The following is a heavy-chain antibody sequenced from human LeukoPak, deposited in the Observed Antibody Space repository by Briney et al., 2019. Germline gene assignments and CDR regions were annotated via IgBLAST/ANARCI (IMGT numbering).Heavy chain of an antibody. V-gene: IGHV3-66*01. CDR2: LYIDGTT. J-gene: IGHJ6*02. Sequence: GGSLRLSCATSRFTVSTYYMSWVRHAPGQGLWCVSVLYIDGTTYYVDSVRGRFTISRDISKNTLYLQMNSLRAEDSALYFCAREPYYYDDNGYYKPVHYYGLDVWGQGTTVTVSS. D-gene: IGHD3-22*01. CDR3: AREPYYYDDNGYYKPVHYYGLDV. CDR1: RFTVSTYY.